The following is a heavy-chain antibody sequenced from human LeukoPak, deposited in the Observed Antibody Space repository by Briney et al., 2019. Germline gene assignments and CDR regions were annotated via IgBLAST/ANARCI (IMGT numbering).Heavy chain of an antibody. V-gene: IGHV1-18*01. Sequence: ASVKVSCKASGYTFTSYGVSWVRQAPGQGLEWMGWISAYDGHTNYAQNLQGRVTMTTDTSTSTAYMELSSLRSEDTAVYYCARGSYGNPFDYWGQGTLVTVSS. CDR3: ARGSYGNPFDY. D-gene: IGHD5-18*01. J-gene: IGHJ4*02. CDR2: ISAYDGHT. CDR1: GYTFTSYG.